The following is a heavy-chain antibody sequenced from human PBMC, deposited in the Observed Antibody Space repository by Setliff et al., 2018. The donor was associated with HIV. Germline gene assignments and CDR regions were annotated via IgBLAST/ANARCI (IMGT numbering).Heavy chain of an antibody. J-gene: IGHJ3*02. D-gene: IGHD2-2*01. V-gene: IGHV1-46*01. Sequence: ASVKVSCKAFGYNFTSYFLHWVRQAPGQGLEWLGIIDPNGGSTNNAQKLQGRLTVTTDTSTGTLYMELSNLRSDDSAVYYCSRAGGGATDQSFDIWGQGTMVTVSS. CDR2: IDPNGGST. CDR1: GYNFTSYF. CDR3: SRAGGGATDQSFDI.